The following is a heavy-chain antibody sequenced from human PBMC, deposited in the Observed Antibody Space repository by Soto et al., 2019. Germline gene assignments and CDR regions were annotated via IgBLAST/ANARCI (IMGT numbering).Heavy chain of an antibody. V-gene: IGHV1-18*01. Sequence: ASVKVSCKATRYTFTSFGISWVRQAPGQGLEWMGWISAYNGNTNYAQKLQGRVTMTTDTSTSTAYMELRSLTSDDTAVYYCARDRSMYSGMDVWGQGTTVTVSS. CDR3: ARDRSMYSGMDV. CDR2: ISAYNGNT. CDR1: RYTFTSFG. D-gene: IGHD2-21*01. J-gene: IGHJ6*02.